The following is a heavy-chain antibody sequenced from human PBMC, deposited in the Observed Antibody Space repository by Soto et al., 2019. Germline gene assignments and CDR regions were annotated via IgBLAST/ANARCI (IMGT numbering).Heavy chain of an antibody. CDR2: ISDTGTT. CDR3: ARVVRAPGGPYCSGFRCSSSYYYYMDV. J-gene: IGHJ6*03. D-gene: IGHD2-15*01. CDR1: GGSISSSY. Sequence: PSETLSLTCTVSGGSISSSYWGWIRQAPGEGLEWIGHISDTGTTNYNPSLKRRVSISVDATENQFSLHVNSVTAADTAVYYCARVVRAPGGPYCSGFRCSSSYYYYMDVWAKGTTVTVSS. V-gene: IGHV4-59*01.